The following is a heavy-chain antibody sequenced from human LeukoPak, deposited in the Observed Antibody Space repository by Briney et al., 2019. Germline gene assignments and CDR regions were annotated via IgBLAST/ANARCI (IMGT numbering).Heavy chain of an antibody. V-gene: IGHV1-58*02. D-gene: IGHD1-26*01. Sequence: ASVKVSCKASGFTFSSSVIHWVRQARAQRLEWIGWLAVASGNTNYVQELRGRVTITRDMSTSTAYMELTSLTSEDTAVYYCAAELHEGAVYFPHWGQGSLVTVSS. CDR1: GFTFSSSV. J-gene: IGHJ1*01. CDR3: AAELHEGAVYFPH. CDR2: LAVASGNT.